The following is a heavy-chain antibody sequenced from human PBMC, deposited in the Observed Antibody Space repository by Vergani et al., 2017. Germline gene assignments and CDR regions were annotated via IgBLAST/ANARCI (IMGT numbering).Heavy chain of an antibody. CDR3: ARARRSSSWYVGGWFDP. Sequence: QVQLQESGPGLVKPSQTLSLTCTVSGGSVSSGGFYWSWIRQHPGKGLEWIAYIYYSGSTHYNPSLKSRVTISVDTSKNQFSLKLSSVTAADTAVYYCARARRSSSWYVGGWFDPWGQGTLVTVSS. CDR2: IYYSGST. V-gene: IGHV4-31*03. J-gene: IGHJ5*02. D-gene: IGHD6-13*01. CDR1: GGSVSSGGFY.